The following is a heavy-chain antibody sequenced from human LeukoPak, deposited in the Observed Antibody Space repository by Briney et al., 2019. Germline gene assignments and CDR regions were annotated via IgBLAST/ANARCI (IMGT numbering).Heavy chain of an antibody. CDR2: MNPNSGNT. CDR3: ARGGSSWYFGYWFDP. CDR1: GYTFTSYD. D-gene: IGHD6-13*01. J-gene: IGHJ5*02. V-gene: IGHV1-8*03. Sequence: ASVKVSCKASGYTFTSYDINWVRQATGQGLEWMGWMNPNSGNTGYAQKFQGRVTITRNTSISTAYMELSSLRSEDTAVYYCARGGSSWYFGYWFDPWGQGTLVTVSS.